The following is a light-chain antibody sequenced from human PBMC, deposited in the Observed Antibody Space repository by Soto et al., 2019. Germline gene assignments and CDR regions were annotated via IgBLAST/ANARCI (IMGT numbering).Light chain of an antibody. J-gene: IGLJ1*01. CDR3: TSYRTYSGV. CDR1: SGDIGASNY. V-gene: IGLV2-14*01. CDR2: DVS. Sequence: QSALTQPASVSGSPGQSITISCTGTSGDIGASNYVSWYQQFPDKAPKLIIYDVSDRPSGVSTRFSGSKSGNTASLTISGLQPEDEADYYRTSYRTYSGVFGTGTKLTVL.